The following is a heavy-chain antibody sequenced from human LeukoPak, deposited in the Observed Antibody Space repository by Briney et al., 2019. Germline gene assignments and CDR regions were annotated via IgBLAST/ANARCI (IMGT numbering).Heavy chain of an antibody. CDR1: GFIITNYW. D-gene: IGHD3-10*01. CDR3: ARDESLVGYYYASGSPDC. J-gene: IGHJ4*02. CDR2: INSDGSIT. Sequence: GGSLRLSCAASGFIITNYWTHWVRQAPGKGLVWVSRINSDGSITTYEGSVTGRFTISRDNAKNMLYLQMDSLRAEDTAVYYCARDESLVGYYYASGSPDCWGQGTLVTVYS. V-gene: IGHV3-74*03.